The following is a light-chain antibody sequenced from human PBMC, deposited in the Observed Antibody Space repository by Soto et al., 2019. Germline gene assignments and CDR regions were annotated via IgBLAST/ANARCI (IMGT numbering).Light chain of an antibody. J-gene: IGKJ1*01. Sequence: DIQMTQSPSTLSASVGDRVTITCRASQSISSWLAWYQQKPGKAPKLLIYKASSLESGAPSRFSGSVSGTEFTLTIRSLQPDDFTTYYSQHYNSSPTFGQGTKVEIK. CDR2: KAS. V-gene: IGKV1-5*03. CDR1: QSISSW. CDR3: QHYNSSPT.